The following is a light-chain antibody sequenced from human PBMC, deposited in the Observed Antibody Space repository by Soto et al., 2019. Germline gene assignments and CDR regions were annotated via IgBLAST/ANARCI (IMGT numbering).Light chain of an antibody. CDR2: DAA. J-gene: IGKJ4*01. Sequence: EIVLTQSPATLSLSPGERATLSCRASQNVGNYLLWYQQKSGQAPRLLIYDAATRAIGIPARFSGSGSGTDFTLTISSLEPEDFAVYFCQQRSDWVSFGGGTKVDIK. CDR3: QQRSDWVS. CDR1: QNVGNY. V-gene: IGKV3-11*01.